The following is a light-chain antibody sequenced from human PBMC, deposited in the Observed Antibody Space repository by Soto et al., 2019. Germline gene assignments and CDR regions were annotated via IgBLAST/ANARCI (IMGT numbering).Light chain of an antibody. CDR2: GAS. CDR3: QQYNYWPPA. Sequence: IALTKSPGTLSLSPGERATLSCRASQSLSNNIYLAWYQQKPGQAPSLLIYGASTRATGIPARFSGSGSGTEFTLTISSLQSEDFAVYYCQQYNYWPPAFGQGTKVDI. V-gene: IGKV3-15*01. CDR1: QSLSNN. J-gene: IGKJ1*01.